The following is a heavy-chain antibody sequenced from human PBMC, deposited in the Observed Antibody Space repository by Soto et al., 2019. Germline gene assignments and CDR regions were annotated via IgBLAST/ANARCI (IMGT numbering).Heavy chain of an antibody. V-gene: IGHV3-9*01. CDR3: LRSKGGYSYGTPFDY. CDR1: GFPFDDYA. CDR2: MSWNSGNI. J-gene: IGHJ4*02. Sequence: EVQLEESGGALVQPGRSLRLSCAASGFPFDDYAMYWVAQVLGKGLEWVSSMSWNSGNIEYADSVKGRFTTSRDNPENSLYLQMNSLRPEETALYYCLRSKGGYSYGTPFDYWGQGPLVTVSS. D-gene: IGHD5-18*01.